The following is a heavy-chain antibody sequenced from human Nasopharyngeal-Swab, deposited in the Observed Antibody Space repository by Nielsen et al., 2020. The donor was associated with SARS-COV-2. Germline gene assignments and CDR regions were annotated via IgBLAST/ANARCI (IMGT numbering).Heavy chain of an antibody. Sequence: SDTLSLTCAVYGGSFSGYYWSWIRQPPGKGLEWIGEINHSGSTNYNPPLKSRVTISVDTSKNQFSLKLSSVTAADTAVYYCARGRVGAKDYWGQGTLVTVSS. CDR3: ARGRVGAKDY. J-gene: IGHJ4*02. V-gene: IGHV4-34*01. CDR1: GGSFSGYY. CDR2: INHSGST. D-gene: IGHD1-26*01.